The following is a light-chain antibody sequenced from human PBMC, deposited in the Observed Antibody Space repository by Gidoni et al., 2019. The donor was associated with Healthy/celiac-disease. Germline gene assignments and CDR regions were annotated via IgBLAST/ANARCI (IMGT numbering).Light chain of an antibody. Sequence: NFMLTQPHSVSDSPGKTVTISCTRSSGSIASNYVQWYQQRPGSAPTTVIYEDNQRPSGAPDRFSGSIDSSSNSASLTISGLKTEDEADYYCQSYDSSNQRVFGGGTKLTVL. CDR2: EDN. J-gene: IGLJ3*02. V-gene: IGLV6-57*03. CDR1: SGSIASNY. CDR3: QSYDSSNQRV.